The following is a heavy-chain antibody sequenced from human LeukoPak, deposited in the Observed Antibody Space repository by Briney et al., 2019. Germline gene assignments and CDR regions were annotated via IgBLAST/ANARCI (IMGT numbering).Heavy chain of an antibody. J-gene: IGHJ5*02. V-gene: IGHV4-61*02. D-gene: IGHD3-3*01. Sequence: SQTLSLTCTVSGGSISSGSYYWSWIRQPAGKGLEWIGRIYTSGSTNYNPSLKSRVTISVDTSKNQFSLKLSSVTAADTAVYYCARDRGTAGLRFLEWLMWFDPRGQGTLVTVSS. CDR1: GGSISSGSYY. CDR3: ARDRGTAGLRFLEWLMWFDP. CDR2: IYTSGST.